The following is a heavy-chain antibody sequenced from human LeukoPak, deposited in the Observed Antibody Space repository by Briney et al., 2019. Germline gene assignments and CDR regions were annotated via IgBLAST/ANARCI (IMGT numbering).Heavy chain of an antibody. CDR2: IYYSGSTNYNP. J-gene: IGHJ3*02. CDR3: ARSDGYGLVGI. CDR1: GGSISSYY. D-gene: IGHD3-10*01. Sequence: SETLSLTCTVSGGSISSYYWSWIRQPPGKGLEWIGYIYYSGSTNYNPNYNPSLKSRVTISVDTSKNHFSLTLSSVTAADTAVYYCARSDGYGLVGIWGQGTMVTVSS. V-gene: IGHV4-59*12.